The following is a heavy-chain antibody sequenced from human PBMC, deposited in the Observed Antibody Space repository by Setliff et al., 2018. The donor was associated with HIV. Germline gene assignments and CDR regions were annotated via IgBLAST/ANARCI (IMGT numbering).Heavy chain of an antibody. CDR2: VYHTGST. CDR3: ASSPAWRSDFGLHTFDY. J-gene: IGHJ4*02. V-gene: IGHV4-38-2*02. Sequence: PSETLSLTCTVSGYSISSRYYWGWIRQPPGKGLEWIGSVYHTGSTYYNPSLKSRVTMSADTSKNQFSLKLSSVTAADTAVYYCASSPAWRSDFGLHTFDYWGQGTPVTVSS. CDR1: GYSISSRYY. D-gene: IGHD2-2*01.